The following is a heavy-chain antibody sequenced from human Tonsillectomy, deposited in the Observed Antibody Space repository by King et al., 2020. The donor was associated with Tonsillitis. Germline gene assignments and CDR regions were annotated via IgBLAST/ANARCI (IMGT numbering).Heavy chain of an antibody. CDR2: ISGSGGNT. CDR1: GFTFNDYA. D-gene: IGHD3/OR15-3a*01. CDR3: AKTNYDFWSGFTAGAFDV. V-gene: IGHV3-23*04. Sequence: VQLVESGGGLVQPGGSLRLSCAASGFTFNDYAMSWVRQAPGKGLEWVSTISGSGGNTYYADSVKGRFTISRDNSKNTLYLQMNSLRPEDTAVYYCAKTNYDFWSGFTAGAFDVWGQGAMVTVSS. J-gene: IGHJ3*01.